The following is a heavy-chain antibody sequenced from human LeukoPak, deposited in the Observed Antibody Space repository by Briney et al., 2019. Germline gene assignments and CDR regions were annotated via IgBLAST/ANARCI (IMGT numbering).Heavy chain of an antibody. CDR2: IYTSGST. V-gene: IGHV4-4*07. D-gene: IGHD3-3*01. J-gene: IGHJ4*02. Sequence: SETLSLTCTVSGGSISSYYWSWIRQPAGKGLEWIGRIYTSGSTNYNPSLKSRVTMSVDTSKNQFYLKLSSVTAADTAVYYCARDTSTTYYDFWSGYQAGGFDYWGQGTLVTVSS. CDR1: GGSISSYY. CDR3: ARDTSTTYYDFWSGYQAGGFDY.